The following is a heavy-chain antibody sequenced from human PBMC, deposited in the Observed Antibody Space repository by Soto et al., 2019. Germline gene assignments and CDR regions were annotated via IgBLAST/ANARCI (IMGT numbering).Heavy chain of an antibody. J-gene: IGHJ6*02. V-gene: IGHV3-30-3*01. CDR3: ASSNSHYYGIDV. CDR2: ISYDGSNK. CDR1: GFTFSSYA. Sequence: QVQLVESGGGVVQPGRSLRLSCAASGFTFSSYAMQWVRQAPGKGLEWVAVISYDGSNKYYADSVKGRFTISRDNSKNTLYLQMNSLRAEDTAVYYCASSNSHYYGIDVWGQGTTVTVSS. D-gene: IGHD4-4*01.